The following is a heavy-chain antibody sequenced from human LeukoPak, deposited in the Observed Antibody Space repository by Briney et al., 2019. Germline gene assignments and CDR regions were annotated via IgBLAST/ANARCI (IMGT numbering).Heavy chain of an antibody. CDR1: GGSISSYY. D-gene: IGHD6-13*01. V-gene: IGHV4-59*01. Sequence: SETLSLTCTVSGGSISSYYWSWIRQPPGKGLEWIGYIYYSGSTNYNPSLKSRVTISVDTSKNQFSLKLSSVTAADTAVYYCARVSSSWYVRAFDIWGQGTMVTVSS. CDR3: ARVSSSWYVRAFDI. J-gene: IGHJ3*02. CDR2: IYYSGST.